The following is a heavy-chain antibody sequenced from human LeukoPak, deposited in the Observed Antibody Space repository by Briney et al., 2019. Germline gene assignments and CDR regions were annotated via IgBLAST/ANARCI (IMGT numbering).Heavy chain of an antibody. V-gene: IGHV5-51*01. CDR3: ARTDYDFWSGFPPVFDY. D-gene: IGHD3-3*01. J-gene: IGHJ4*02. CDR2: IYPGDSDT. Sequence: GESLKISCKGSGYSFTSYWIGWVRQMPGKGLEWMGIIYPGDSDTRYSPSFQGQVTISADKSISTAYLQWSSLKASDTAMYYCARTDYDFWSGFPPVFDYWGQGTLVTVSS. CDR1: GYSFTSYW.